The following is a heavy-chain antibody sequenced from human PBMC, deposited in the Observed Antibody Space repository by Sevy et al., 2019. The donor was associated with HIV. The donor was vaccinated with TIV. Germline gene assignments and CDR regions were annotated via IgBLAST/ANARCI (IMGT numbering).Heavy chain of an antibody. V-gene: IGHV1-18*01. Sequence: ASVKVSCKTSGYTFVTYGISWVRQVPGQGPQWMGWISGNDGRTREAQLFQDRVTMTTDRTTSTAYMEVRRLRSDDTAVYYCVRDANYDSESSGYPFDDWGQGTLVTVSS. D-gene: IGHD3-22*01. CDR3: VRDANYDSESSGYPFDD. CDR2: ISGNDGRT. J-gene: IGHJ4*02. CDR1: GYTFVTYG.